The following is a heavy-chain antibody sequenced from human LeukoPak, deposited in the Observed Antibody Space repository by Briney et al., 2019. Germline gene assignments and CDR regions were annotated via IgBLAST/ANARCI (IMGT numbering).Heavy chain of an antibody. V-gene: IGHV4-31*03. CDR2: IYYSGST. CDR1: GGSISSGDYY. J-gene: IGHJ4*02. Sequence: SETQTLTCTVSGGSISSGDYYWSWIRQHPGKGLEWIGYIYYSGSTYYNPSLKSRVTISVDTSKNQFSLKLSSVTAADTAVYYCARAPDFWSGYHIDYWDQGTLVTVSS. CDR3: ARAPDFWSGYHIDY. D-gene: IGHD3-3*01.